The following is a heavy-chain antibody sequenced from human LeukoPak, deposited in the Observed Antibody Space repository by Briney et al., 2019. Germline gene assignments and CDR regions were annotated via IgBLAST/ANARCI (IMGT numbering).Heavy chain of an antibody. Sequence: GGSLRLSCTASGFSFDDYPMSWVRRAPGKGLEWVGFIRSKAYGGTTEYAASVKGRFTISRDDSKSIAYLQMNSLKTEDTAVYYCTHEFIDAFDIWGQGTMVTVSS. V-gene: IGHV3-49*04. CDR2: IRSKAYGGTT. CDR1: GFSFDDYP. CDR3: THEFIDAFDI. J-gene: IGHJ3*02.